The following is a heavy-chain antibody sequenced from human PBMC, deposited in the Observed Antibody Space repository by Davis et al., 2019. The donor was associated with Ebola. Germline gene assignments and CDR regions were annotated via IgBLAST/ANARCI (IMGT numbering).Heavy chain of an antibody. CDR2: IIPIFGTA. V-gene: IGHV1-69*05. J-gene: IGHJ4*02. CDR1: GGTFSSYA. CDR3: VRAPTWSEINYYCLDY. Sequence: SVKVSCKASGGTFSSYAISWVRQAPGQGLEWMGGIIPIFGTANYAQKFQGRVTMTRDTSISTAYMELSSLRSDDTAVYYCVRAPTWSEINYYCLDYWGQGTLVTVSS. D-gene: IGHD3-22*01.